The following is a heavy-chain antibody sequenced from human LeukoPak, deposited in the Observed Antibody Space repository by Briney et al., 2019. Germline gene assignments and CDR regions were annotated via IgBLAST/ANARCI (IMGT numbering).Heavy chain of an antibody. J-gene: IGHJ3*02. CDR3: ARQDYGSGSYLSAEDAFDI. V-gene: IGHV1-69*13. D-gene: IGHD3-10*01. Sequence: SVKVSCKASGGTFSSYAISWVRQAPGQGLEWMGGIIPIFGTANYAQKFQGRVTITADESTSTAYMELSSLRSEDTAVYYCARQDYGSGSYLSAEDAFDIWGQGTMVTVSS. CDR1: GGTFSSYA. CDR2: IIPIFGTA.